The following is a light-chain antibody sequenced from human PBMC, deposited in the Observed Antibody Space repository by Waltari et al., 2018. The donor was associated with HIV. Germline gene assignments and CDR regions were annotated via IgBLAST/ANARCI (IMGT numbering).Light chain of an antibody. CDR3: ATWDDDLGTWL. Sequence: SVLTQPPSASGTPGQRVTISCSGDSSNIGSNSVYWYQQLPGTAPKHRIYTKAQRPSGVPDRFSGSNSGTSASLAISCLRSEDEADYYCATWDDDLGTWLFGGGTKLTVL. CDR1: SSNIGSNS. CDR2: TKA. J-gene: IGLJ3*02. V-gene: IGLV1-47*01.